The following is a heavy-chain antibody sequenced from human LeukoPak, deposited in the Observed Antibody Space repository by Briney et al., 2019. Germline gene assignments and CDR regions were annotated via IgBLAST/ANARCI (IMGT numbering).Heavy chain of an antibody. CDR1: GFAFSSYS. Sequence: GGSLRLSCAASGFAFSSYSMNWVRQAPGKGLEWVSYISSSSSTIYYADSVKGRFTISRDNAKNSLYLQMNSLRAEDTAVYYCTTDILTGRFDFWGQGTLVTVSS. J-gene: IGHJ4*02. CDR2: ISSSSSTI. D-gene: IGHD3-9*01. V-gene: IGHV3-48*04. CDR3: TTDILTGRFDF.